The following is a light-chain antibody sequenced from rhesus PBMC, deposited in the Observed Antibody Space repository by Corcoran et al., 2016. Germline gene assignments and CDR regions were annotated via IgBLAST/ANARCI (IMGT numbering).Light chain of an antibody. CDR1: QGTSNN. CDR3: QQHNGFPRS. CDR2: YAS. V-gene: IGKV1S14*01. J-gene: IGKJ1*01. Sequence: DIQMTQSPSSLSASVGDTVTITCWASQGTSNNLAWYQQKPGKAPKPLINYASFLESGVPSRLSGSGSGTVFTLTISSLQPEDFAVYYCQQHNGFPRSFGQETRVEIK.